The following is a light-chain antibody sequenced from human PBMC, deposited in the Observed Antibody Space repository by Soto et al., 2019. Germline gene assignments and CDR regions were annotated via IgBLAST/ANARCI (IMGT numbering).Light chain of an antibody. V-gene: IGKV3-20*01. CDR1: QSVSNNY. CDR2: GAS. Sequence: ENVLTQSPGTRSLSPGERATLSCRASQSVSNNYLAWYQRKPGQAPRPLIYGASSRVPGIPDRFSVGGSGLDLTLTNSRLEPEDFSVYYCQQDGSIPWTFGQGTKVEIK. CDR3: QQDGSIPWT. J-gene: IGKJ1*01.